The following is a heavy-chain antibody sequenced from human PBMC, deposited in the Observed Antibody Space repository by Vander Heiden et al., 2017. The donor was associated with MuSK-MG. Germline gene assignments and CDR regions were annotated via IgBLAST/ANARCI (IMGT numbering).Heavy chain of an antibody. CDR1: GFPFSRCG. D-gene: IGHD7-27*01. CDR3: ARGSPGDGGRDALDI. J-gene: IGHJ3*02. CDR2: SWYDGSNK. V-gene: IGHV3-33*01. Sequence: QAQVVESGGGVVQPGRSLRLSCAAPGFPFSRCGLHWVRQAPGKGLEWVTMSWYDGSNKYYIDSVKGRFIISRDNSKNTVYLQMNSLRAEDTAVYYCARGSPGDGGRDALDIWGQGTMVTVSS.